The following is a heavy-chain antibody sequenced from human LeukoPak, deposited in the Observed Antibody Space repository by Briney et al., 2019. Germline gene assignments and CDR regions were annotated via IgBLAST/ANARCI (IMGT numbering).Heavy chain of an antibody. CDR3: VKPYYYSSGSLS. CDR1: GFTFSSYW. J-gene: IGHJ4*02. Sequence: GGSLRLSCGASGFTFSSYWMSWVRQAPGKGLEWVATINQDETEKYYGDSLTGRFTISRDNAKNSLSLQMNSLRADDTAVYYCVKPYYYSSGSLSWGQGTLVTVSS. CDR2: INQDETEK. D-gene: IGHD3-10*01. V-gene: IGHV3-7*01.